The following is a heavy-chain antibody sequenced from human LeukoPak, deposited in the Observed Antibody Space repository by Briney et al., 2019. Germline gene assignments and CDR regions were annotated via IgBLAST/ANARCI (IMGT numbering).Heavy chain of an antibody. V-gene: IGHV4-34*01. Sequence: SETLSLTCAVYGGSFSGYYWSWVRQPPGKGLEWVGEINHSGSTNYNPSLKRRVTISVGTSKNQLSRKLMSVIAADAAVDYCARGSRLMITFGGVIATGNWFDPWGQGTLVTVSS. CDR3: ARGSRLMITFGGVIATGNWFDP. J-gene: IGHJ5*02. CDR2: INHSGST. CDR1: GGSFSGYY. D-gene: IGHD3-16*02.